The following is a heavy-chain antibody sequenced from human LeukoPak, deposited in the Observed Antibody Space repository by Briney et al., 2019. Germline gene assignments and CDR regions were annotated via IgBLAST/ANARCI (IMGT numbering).Heavy chain of an antibody. CDR1: GGTFSSYA. Sequence: SVKVSCKASGGTFSSYAISWVRQAPGQGLEWMGRIIPILGIANYAQKFQGRVTITADKSTSTAYMELSSLRSEDTAVYYCATRGGIAAAVRGAFDIWGQGTMVTVSS. V-gene: IGHV1-69*04. D-gene: IGHD6-13*01. CDR3: ATRGGIAAAVRGAFDI. J-gene: IGHJ3*02. CDR2: IIPILGIA.